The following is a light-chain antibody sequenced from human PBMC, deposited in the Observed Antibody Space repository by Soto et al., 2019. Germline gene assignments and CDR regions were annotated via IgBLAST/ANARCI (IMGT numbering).Light chain of an antibody. Sequence: IHMTQSPSTLSASVGDRVTITCRSSQSISGYLAWYQQKPGKAPKLLIYDASSLESGVPSRFSGSGSGTEFTLAISSLQPDDFATYYCQQSYSTPRTFGQGTKVDIK. CDR1: QSISGY. J-gene: IGKJ1*01. V-gene: IGKV1-5*01. CDR3: QQSYSTPRT. CDR2: DAS.